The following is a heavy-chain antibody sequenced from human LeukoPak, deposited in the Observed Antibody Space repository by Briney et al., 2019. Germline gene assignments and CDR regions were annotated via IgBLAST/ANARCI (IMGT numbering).Heavy chain of an antibody. V-gene: IGHV4-4*07. J-gene: IGHJ4*02. CDR3: ARVLKAGYYFDY. CDR2: IYTSGST. CDR1: GGSISSYY. Sequence: NASETLSLTCTVSGGSISSYYWSWIRQPAGKGLEWIGRIYTSGSTNYNPSLKSRVTISVDTSKNQFSLKLSSVTAADTAVYYCARVLKAGYYFDYWGQGTLVTVSS.